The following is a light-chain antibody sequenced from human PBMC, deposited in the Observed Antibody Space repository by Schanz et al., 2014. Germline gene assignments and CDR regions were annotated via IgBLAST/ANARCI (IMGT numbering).Light chain of an antibody. CDR1: QSVSSSY. Sequence: EIVLTQSPGTLSLSPGERATLSCRASQSVSSSYLAWYRQKPGQAPRLLIYGASSRATGIPDRFSGSGSGTDFTLTISSLQSEDFAVYYCQQYKSWPPTLTFGQGTRVEIK. CDR2: GAS. V-gene: IGKV3-20*01. CDR3: QQYKSWPPTLT. J-gene: IGKJ1*01.